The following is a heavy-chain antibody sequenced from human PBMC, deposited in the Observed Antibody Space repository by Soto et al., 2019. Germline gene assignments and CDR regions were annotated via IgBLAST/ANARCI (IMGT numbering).Heavy chain of an antibody. J-gene: IGHJ4*02. D-gene: IGHD4-17*01. V-gene: IGHV3-7*01. CDR1: GFTFSSYW. CDR2: IKQDGSEK. Sequence: EVQLVESGGGLVQPGGSLRLSCAASGFTFSSYWMSWVRQAPGKGLEWVANIKQDGSEKSYVDSVKGRFTISRDNAKNSLYLQMNSLRAEDTAVYYWARDLGGDYENFNDYWGQGTLVTVSS. CDR3: ARDLGGDYENFNDY.